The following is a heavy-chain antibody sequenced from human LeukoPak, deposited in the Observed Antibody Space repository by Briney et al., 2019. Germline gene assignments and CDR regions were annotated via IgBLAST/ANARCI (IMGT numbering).Heavy chain of an antibody. CDR1: GGSISSSSYY. J-gene: IGHJ4*02. CDR2: IYYSGST. D-gene: IGHD5-18*01. Sequence: SETLSLTCTVSGGSISSSSYYWGWIRQPPGKGLEWIGSIYYSGSTYYNPSLKSRVTISVDTSKNQFSLKLSSVTAADTAEYYCARLGHVDTAMVTGYWGQGTLVTVSS. CDR3: ARLGHVDTAMVTGY. V-gene: IGHV4-39*01.